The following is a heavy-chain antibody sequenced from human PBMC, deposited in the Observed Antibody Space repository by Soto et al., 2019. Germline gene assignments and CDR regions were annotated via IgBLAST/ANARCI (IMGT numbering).Heavy chain of an antibody. J-gene: IGHJ4*02. Sequence: QVQLVQSGAEVKKPGSSVKVSCNASGGTFSSYAISGVRQAPGQGLEWMGGIIPIFGTANYAQKFQGRVTINAEESTSTAYMELSRLRSEDTAVYYCARVCRDGYKNSFDYWGQGTLVTVSS. D-gene: IGHD5-12*01. CDR3: ARVCRDGYKNSFDY. CDR2: IIPIFGTA. V-gene: IGHV1-69*01. CDR1: GGTFSSYA.